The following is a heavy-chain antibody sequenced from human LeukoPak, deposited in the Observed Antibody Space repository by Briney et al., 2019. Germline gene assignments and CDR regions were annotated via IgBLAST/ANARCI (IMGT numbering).Heavy chain of an antibody. Sequence: ASVKVSCKASGYTFTGYYMHWVRQAPGQGLEWMGWINPNSGGTNYAQKFQGRVTMTRDTSISTAYMELSRLRSDDTAVYYCARDFYDSSGSISDYWGRGTLVTVSS. J-gene: IGHJ4*02. CDR3: ARDFYDSSGSISDY. CDR1: GYTFTGYY. V-gene: IGHV1-2*02. CDR2: INPNSGGT. D-gene: IGHD3-22*01.